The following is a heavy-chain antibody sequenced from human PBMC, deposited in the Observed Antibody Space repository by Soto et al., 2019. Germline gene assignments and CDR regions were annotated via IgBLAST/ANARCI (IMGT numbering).Heavy chain of an antibody. CDR1: GFTFSSYG. J-gene: IGHJ6*02. CDR3: ARESITIFGVVILRPYGMDV. CDR2: IWYDGSNK. V-gene: IGHV3-33*01. D-gene: IGHD3-3*01. Sequence: GGSLRLSCAASGFTFSSYGMHWVRQAPGKGLEWVAAIWYDGSNKYYADSVKGRFTISRDNSKNTLYLQMNSLRAEDTAVYYCARESITIFGVVILRPYGMDVWGQGTTVTVSS.